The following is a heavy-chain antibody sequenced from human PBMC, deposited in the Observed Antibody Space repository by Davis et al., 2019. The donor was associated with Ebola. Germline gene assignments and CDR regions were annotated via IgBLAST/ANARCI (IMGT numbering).Heavy chain of an antibody. V-gene: IGHV3-30*03. J-gene: IGHJ5*01. D-gene: IGHD5-12*01. CDR3: ARGKKVARMGSWFDS. CDR2: ISYEGSVE. Sequence: GGSLRLSCAASGFSFSNYGMQWVRQAPGKGLEWVAFISYEGSVEYYADSVKGRFTTSRDNSKNTLTLQMTSLGAEDTAVYYCARGKKVARMGSWFDSWGQGTLVTVSS. CDR1: GFSFSNYG.